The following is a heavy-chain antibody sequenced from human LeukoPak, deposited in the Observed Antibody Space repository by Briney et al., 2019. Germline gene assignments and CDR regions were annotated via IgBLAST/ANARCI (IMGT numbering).Heavy chain of an antibody. CDR2: ISGSGGST. Sequence: GGSLRLSCAASGFPFSSYAMTWVRQTLGKGLEWVSVISGSGGSTYYADSVKGRFTISRDNSKNTLYLQMNSLGAEDTAVYYCAKDYYYDSSGYYSTRLDSWGQGTLVTVSS. V-gene: IGHV3-23*01. CDR3: AKDYYYDSSGYYSTRLDS. CDR1: GFPFSSYA. D-gene: IGHD3-22*01. J-gene: IGHJ4*02.